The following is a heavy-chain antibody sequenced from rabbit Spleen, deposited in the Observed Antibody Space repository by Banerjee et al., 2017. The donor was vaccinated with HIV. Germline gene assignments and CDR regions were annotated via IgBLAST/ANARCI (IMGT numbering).Heavy chain of an antibody. CDR2: IAGSSSGFT. V-gene: IGHV1S45*01. J-gene: IGHJ6*01. CDR1: GFTISSNYW. D-gene: IGHD8-1*01. Sequence: QEQLVESRGGLVTPGGSLKLSCKASGFTISSNYWMNWVRQAPGKGLEWISCIAGSSSGFTYSATWAKGRFTCSKTSSTTVTLQMTSLTVADTATYFCARDTGSSFSSYGMDLWGPGTLVTVS. CDR3: ARDTGSSFSSYGMDL.